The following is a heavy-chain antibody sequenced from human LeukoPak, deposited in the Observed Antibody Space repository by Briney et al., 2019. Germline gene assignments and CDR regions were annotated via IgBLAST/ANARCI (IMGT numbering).Heavy chain of an antibody. Sequence: GGSLRLSCVASGFIFSTYSMNWVRQAPGKGLEWVSCISSDKTYIHYADSVKGRFTISRDNSKNTLYLQMNSLRAEDTAVYYCARDAGGYGMDVWGQGTTVTVSS. CDR1: GFIFSTYS. CDR2: ISSDKTYI. J-gene: IGHJ6*02. V-gene: IGHV3-21*01. D-gene: IGHD2-8*02. CDR3: ARDAGGYGMDV.